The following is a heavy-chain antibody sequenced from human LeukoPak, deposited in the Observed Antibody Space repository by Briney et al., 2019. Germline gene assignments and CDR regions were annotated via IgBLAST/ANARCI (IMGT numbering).Heavy chain of an antibody. V-gene: IGHV1-18*01. CDR1: GYTFTSYG. Sequence: ASVKVSCKASGYTFTSYGISWVRQAPGQGLEWMGWISAYNGNTNYAQKLQGRVTMTTDTSTSTAYMELRSLRSGDTAVYYCAREGRFGWELLSMLSVFDYWGQGTLVTVSS. D-gene: IGHD1-26*01. CDR2: ISAYNGNT. CDR3: AREGRFGWELLSMLSVFDY. J-gene: IGHJ4*02.